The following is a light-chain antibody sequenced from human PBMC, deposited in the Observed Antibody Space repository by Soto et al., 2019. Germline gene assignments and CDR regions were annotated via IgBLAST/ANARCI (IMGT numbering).Light chain of an antibody. CDR1: QSVSSSY. J-gene: IGKJ1*01. CDR3: QQYGSSPART. CDR2: GAS. V-gene: IGKV3-20*01. Sequence: EIVLTQSPGTLSLSPGERATLSCRSIQSVSSSYLAWYQQKPGQAPRLLIYGASSRATGIPDRFSGSGSGTDFTLTISRLEPEDFAVYYCQQYGSSPARTFGQGTKVDIK.